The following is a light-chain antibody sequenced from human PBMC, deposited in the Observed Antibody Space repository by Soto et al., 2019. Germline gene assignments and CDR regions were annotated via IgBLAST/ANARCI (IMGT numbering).Light chain of an antibody. CDR2: DAS. Sequence: EIVLTQSPATLSLSPGERASLSCRASQSVSSYLLWYQQKPGQAPRLLIYDASNRATGIPARFSGSGSETDFTLTISSLEPEDFAVYYCQQRSNWPPVTFGGGTKVDIK. CDR3: QQRSNWPPVT. J-gene: IGKJ4*01. V-gene: IGKV3-11*01. CDR1: QSVSSY.